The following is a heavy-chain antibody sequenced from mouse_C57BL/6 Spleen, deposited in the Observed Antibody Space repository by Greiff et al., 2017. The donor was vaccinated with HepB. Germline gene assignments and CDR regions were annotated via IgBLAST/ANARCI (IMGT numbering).Heavy chain of an antibody. J-gene: IGHJ4*01. Sequence: VQLQQSGAELVRPGASVTLSCKASGYTFTDYEMHWVKQTPVHGLEWIGAIDPETGGTAYNQKFKGKAILTADKSSSTAYMELRSLTSEDSAVYYCTRWGLQRWDAHYAMDYWGQGTSVTVSS. D-gene: IGHD4-1*01. CDR2: IDPETGGT. V-gene: IGHV1-15*01. CDR3: TRWGLQRWDAHYAMDY. CDR1: GYTFTDYE.